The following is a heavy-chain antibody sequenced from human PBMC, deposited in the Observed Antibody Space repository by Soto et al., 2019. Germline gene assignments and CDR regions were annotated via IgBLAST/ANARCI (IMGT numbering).Heavy chain of an antibody. CDR1: GLSFSDSA. V-gene: IGHV3-30-3*01. CDR2: TSSDDNHK. J-gene: IGHJ4*02. D-gene: IGHD3-10*01. Sequence: QVQLVESGGGVVQPGRSLRLSCAASGLSFSDSAMHWVRQAPGKGLEWVALTSSDDNHKYYADSVKGRFTISRDNSNNTLCLQMDSLRPDDTAKYYCARASGPPGYFFDFWGQGALVTVSS. CDR3: ARASGPPGYFFDF.